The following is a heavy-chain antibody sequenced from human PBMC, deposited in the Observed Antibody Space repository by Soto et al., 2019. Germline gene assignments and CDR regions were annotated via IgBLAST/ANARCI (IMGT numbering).Heavy chain of an antibody. J-gene: IGHJ5*02. D-gene: IGHD6-6*01. V-gene: IGHV3-15*01. CDR2: IRANTDGGTT. Sequence: EVQLLESGGGLVQPGGSLRLSCAASGFSFSNAWMSWVRQAPGKGLEWIGRIRANTDGGTTDYAAPVKARFTISRDDSKSTLYLQMNSLKSEDTAVYYCTTRSGSSPWGQGTLVTVSS. CDR3: TTRSGSSP. CDR1: GFSFSNAW.